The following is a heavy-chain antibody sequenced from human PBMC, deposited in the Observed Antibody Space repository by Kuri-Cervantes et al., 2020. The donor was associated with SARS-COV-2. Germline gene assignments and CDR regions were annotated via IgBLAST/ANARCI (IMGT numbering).Heavy chain of an antibody. V-gene: IGHV3-30*03. CDR1: GFTFSSYG. CDR3: ASPKNYLAVAGNLDY. J-gene: IGHJ4*02. CDR2: ISYDGSNK. Sequence: GGSLRLSCAASGFTFSSYGMHWVRQAPGKGLEWVAVISYDGSNKYYADSVKGRFTISRDNSKNTLYLQMNSLRAEDTAVYYCASPKNYLAVAGNLDYWGQGTLVTVSS. D-gene: IGHD6-19*01.